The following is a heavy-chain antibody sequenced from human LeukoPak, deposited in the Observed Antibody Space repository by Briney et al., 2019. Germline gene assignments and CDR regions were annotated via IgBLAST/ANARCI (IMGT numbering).Heavy chain of an antibody. V-gene: IGHV3-21*01. Sequence: PGGSLRLSCAASGFTFSSYPMNWVRQAPGKGLEWVSYISNGSNYIYYADSEKGRFTISRDNAKNSLYLQMNSLRAEDTAVYYCARECLGDQGYGMDVWGQGTTVTVSS. J-gene: IGHJ6*02. CDR2: ISNGSNYI. CDR1: GFTFSSYP. D-gene: IGHD4-17*01. CDR3: ARECLGDQGYGMDV.